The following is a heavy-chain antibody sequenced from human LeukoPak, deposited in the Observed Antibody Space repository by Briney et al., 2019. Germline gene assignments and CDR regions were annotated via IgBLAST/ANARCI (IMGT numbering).Heavy chain of an antibody. CDR1: GFSLSTSGVG. Sequence: ESGPTLVKPTQTLTLTCTFSGFSLSTSGVGVGWIRQPPGKALEWLALIYWNDDKRYSPSVKSRLTITKDTSKNQVVLTMTNMDPVDTATYYCAQTERWLQIDYWGQGTLVTVSS. J-gene: IGHJ4*02. V-gene: IGHV2-5*01. CDR3: AQTERWLQIDY. D-gene: IGHD5-24*01. CDR2: IYWNDDK.